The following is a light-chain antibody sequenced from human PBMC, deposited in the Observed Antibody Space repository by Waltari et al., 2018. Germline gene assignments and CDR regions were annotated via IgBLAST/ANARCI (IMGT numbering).Light chain of an antibody. CDR3: QQYGSSPWT. V-gene: IGKV3-20*01. Sequence: EIVLTQSPGTLSLSPGERATLSGRASQSVGNNYLAWYQQKPGQVPRLLIYGASGRATGVPDRFSGGGSVTDFTLTINRLEPEDFVVYYCQQYGSSPWTFGQGTKLEIK. J-gene: IGKJ1*01. CDR2: GAS. CDR1: QSVGNNY.